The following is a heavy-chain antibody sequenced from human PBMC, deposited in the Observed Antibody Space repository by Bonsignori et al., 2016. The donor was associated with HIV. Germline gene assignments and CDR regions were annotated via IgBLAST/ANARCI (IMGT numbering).Heavy chain of an antibody. CDR3: ARDLYSSGWYALKNVHYYMDV. Sequence: ASVKVSCKASGYTFTGYYMHWVRQAPGQGLEWMGWINPNSGGTNYAQKFQGRVTMTRDTSISTAYMELSRLRSDDTAVYYCARDLYSSGWYALKNVHYYMDVWGKGTTVTVSS. J-gene: IGHJ6*03. D-gene: IGHD6-19*01. CDR2: INPNSGGT. V-gene: IGHV1-2*02. CDR1: GYTFTGYY.